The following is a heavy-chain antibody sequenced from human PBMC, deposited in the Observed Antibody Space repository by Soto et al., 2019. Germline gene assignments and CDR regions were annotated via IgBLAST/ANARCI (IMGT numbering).Heavy chain of an antibody. CDR2: IWYEGTTK. CDR3: ARDVGSSGSSRWFDT. Sequence: GGSLRLSCVASGFTLSNYGMHWVRQAPGKGLEWIALIWYEGTTKYSTDSMKGRFSISRDQSKSTLYLQVNSLRAEDTATYYCARDVGSSGSSRWFDTWGQGTLVTVST. CDR1: GFTLSNYG. J-gene: IGHJ5*02. V-gene: IGHV3-33*01. D-gene: IGHD3-10*01.